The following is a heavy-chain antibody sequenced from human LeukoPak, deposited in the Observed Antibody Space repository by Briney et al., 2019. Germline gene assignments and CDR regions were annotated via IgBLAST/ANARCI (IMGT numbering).Heavy chain of an antibody. CDR3: AKDTFRGYSSGWYYFDY. Sequence: GGSLRLSCAASGFTVSSNYMSWVRQAPGKGLEWVSVIYSGGSTYYADSVKGRFTISRDNSKNSLYLQMNSLRTEDTALYYCAKDTFRGYSSGWYYFDYWGQGTLVTVSS. CDR1: GFTVSSNY. CDR2: IYSGGST. J-gene: IGHJ4*02. D-gene: IGHD6-19*01. V-gene: IGHV3-53*05.